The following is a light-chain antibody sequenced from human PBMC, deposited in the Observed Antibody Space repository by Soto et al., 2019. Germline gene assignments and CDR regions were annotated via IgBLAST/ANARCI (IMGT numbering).Light chain of an antibody. Sequence: DIQMTQSPSFVSAPVGDRVTITCRASQAVSIWLAWYQQKPGDAPKLLIYAASTLQSGVPSRFSGSGSGTDFTLTIRSLQPEDFATYYCQQANSFPRTVGGGTKVDSK. J-gene: IGKJ4*01. CDR3: QQANSFPRT. V-gene: IGKV1-12*01. CDR2: AAS. CDR1: QAVSIW.